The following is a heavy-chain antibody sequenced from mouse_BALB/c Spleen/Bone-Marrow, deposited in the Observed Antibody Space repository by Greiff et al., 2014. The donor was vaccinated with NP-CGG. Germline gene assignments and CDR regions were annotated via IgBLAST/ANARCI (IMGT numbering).Heavy chain of an antibody. Sequence: VQLKESGGGLVQPGGSLKLSCAASGFTFSSYGMSWVHQTPDKRLELVASINSNGGSTYYPDSVKGRFTISRDNAKKTLSLQMSSMNSEDTVVYYCARGNYGNYVDYFDYWGQGTTLTVSS. D-gene: IGHD2-1*01. CDR3: ARGNYGNYVDYFDY. CDR1: GFTFSSYG. J-gene: IGHJ2*01. CDR2: INSNGGST. V-gene: IGHV5-6-3*01.